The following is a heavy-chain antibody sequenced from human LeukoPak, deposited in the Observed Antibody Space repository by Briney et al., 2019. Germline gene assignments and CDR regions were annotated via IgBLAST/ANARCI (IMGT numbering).Heavy chain of an antibody. CDR2: IYSGERT. CDR3: ARDSVGASWADY. J-gene: IGHJ4*02. Sequence: GGSPRLSCAVSGFTVSSHHMSWVRQAPGKGLEWVSVIYSGERTYYADSVKGRFTISRDNSNNTLYLQMNSLRAEDTAVYYCARDSVGASWADYWGQGTLVTVSS. D-gene: IGHD3-16*01. CDR1: GFTVSSHH. V-gene: IGHV3-66*01.